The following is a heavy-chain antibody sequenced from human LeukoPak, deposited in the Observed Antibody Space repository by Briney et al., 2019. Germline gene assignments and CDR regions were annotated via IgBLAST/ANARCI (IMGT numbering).Heavy chain of an antibody. V-gene: IGHV1-69*05. Sequence: GASVKVSCKASGGTFSSYAISWVRQAPGQGLEWMGGIIPIFGTANYAQKFQGRVTITTDESTSTAYMELSSLRSEDTAVYYCARVPPYCSSTSCYPSPNYYYYYYMDVWGKGTTVTVSS. CDR2: IIPIFGTA. CDR1: GGTFSSYA. J-gene: IGHJ6*03. D-gene: IGHD2-2*01. CDR3: ARVPPYCSSTSCYPSPNYYYYYYMDV.